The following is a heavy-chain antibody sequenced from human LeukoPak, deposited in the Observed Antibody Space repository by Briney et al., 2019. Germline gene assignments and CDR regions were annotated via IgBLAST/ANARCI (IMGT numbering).Heavy chain of an antibody. CDR1: GFTFSSYG. V-gene: IGHV3-33*01. Sequence: PGGSLRHSCAASGFTFSSYGMHWVRQAPGKGLEWVAVIWYDGSNKYYADSVKGRFTISRDNSKNTLYLQMNSLRAEDTAVYYCARDSRGYGDFVSVWGQGTMVTVSS. D-gene: IGHD4-17*01. CDR2: IWYDGSNK. CDR3: ARDSRGYGDFVSV. J-gene: IGHJ3*01.